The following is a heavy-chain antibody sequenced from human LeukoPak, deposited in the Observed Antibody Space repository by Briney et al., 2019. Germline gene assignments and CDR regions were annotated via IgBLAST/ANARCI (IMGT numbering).Heavy chain of an antibody. CDR1: GFTFSSYA. D-gene: IGHD3-16*01. V-gene: IGHV3-74*01. CDR3: ARALTPGGGALDY. CDR2: INSDGSST. Sequence: PGGSLRLSCAASGFTFSSYAMSWVRQAPGKGLVWVSRINSDGSSTSYADSVKGRFTISRDNAKNTLYLQMNSLRAEDTAVYYCARALTPGGGALDYWGQGTLVTVSS. J-gene: IGHJ4*02.